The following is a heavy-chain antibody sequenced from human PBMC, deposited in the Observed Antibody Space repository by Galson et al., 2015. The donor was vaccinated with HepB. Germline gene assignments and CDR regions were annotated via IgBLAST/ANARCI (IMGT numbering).Heavy chain of an antibody. CDR2: INSRGST. CDR1: GGALSSYL. Sequence: SETLSLTCTVSGGALSSYLWTWIRQPPGKGLEWVGYINSRGSTDYNPSLKSRVSISVDTSKKQFSLRLSSVTAADTDVYYCARERVGGDFDHWGQGTPVTASS. J-gene: IGHJ4*02. D-gene: IGHD2-2*01. CDR3: ARERVGGDFDH. V-gene: IGHV4-59*12.